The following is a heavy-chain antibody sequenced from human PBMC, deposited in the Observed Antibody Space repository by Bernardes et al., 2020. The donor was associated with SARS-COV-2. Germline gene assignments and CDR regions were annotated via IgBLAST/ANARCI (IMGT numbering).Heavy chain of an antibody. Sequence: SETLSLTCTVSGGSISSYYWSWIRQPPGKGLEWIGYIHYSGSTNYNPSLKSRVTISVDTSKNQFSLKLSSVTAADTAVYYCARAGIEYSSFGYYYYGMDVWGQGTTVTVSS. CDR1: GGSISSYY. V-gene: IGHV4-59*01. J-gene: IGHJ6*02. D-gene: IGHD6-6*01. CDR2: IHYSGST. CDR3: ARAGIEYSSFGYYYYGMDV.